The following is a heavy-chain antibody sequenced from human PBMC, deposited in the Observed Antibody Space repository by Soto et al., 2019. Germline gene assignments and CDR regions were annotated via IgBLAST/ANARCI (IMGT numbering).Heavy chain of an antibody. CDR1: GFTFSSYA. CDR3: AKLGTMGVFDN. J-gene: IGHJ4*02. Sequence: EVQLLESGGGLVPPGGSLRLSCAASGFTFSSYAMSWVCQAPGEGLEWLAGITFRGDNTYYADSVKGRVTLSRDNSRNRLDLQMNSLKVEDTALYYCAKLGTMGVFDNWGQGTLLTVSS. CDR2: ITFRGDNT. D-gene: IGHD1-1*01. V-gene: IGHV3-23*01.